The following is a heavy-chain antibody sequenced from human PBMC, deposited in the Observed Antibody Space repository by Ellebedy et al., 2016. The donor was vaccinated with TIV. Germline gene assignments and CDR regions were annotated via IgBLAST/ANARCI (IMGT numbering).Heavy chain of an antibody. CDR3: ARGVFGEFLDY. Sequence: GGSLRLXXAASGFTASSNYMSWVRQAPGKGLEWVSVIYSGGNTYYADSVRGRFTVPRDNSKNTLYLQMNSLRAEDTAVYYCARGVFGEFLDYWGQGTLVTVSS. V-gene: IGHV3-53*01. D-gene: IGHD3-10*02. J-gene: IGHJ4*02. CDR1: GFTASSNY. CDR2: IYSGGNT.